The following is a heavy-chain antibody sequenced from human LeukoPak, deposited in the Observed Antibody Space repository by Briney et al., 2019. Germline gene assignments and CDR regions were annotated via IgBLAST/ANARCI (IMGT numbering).Heavy chain of an antibody. D-gene: IGHD6-13*01. CDR3: ARGGPAAGRFDY. V-gene: IGHV3-20*01. Sequence: GGSLRLSCAASGFTFDDYGMGWVRQVPGKGLEWVSGINWNGVSTVYSDSVKGRFTISRDNAKNSLYLEMNSLRDEDTALYHCARGGPAAGRFDYWGQGTLVTVSS. CDR1: GFTFDDYG. J-gene: IGHJ4*02. CDR2: INWNGVST.